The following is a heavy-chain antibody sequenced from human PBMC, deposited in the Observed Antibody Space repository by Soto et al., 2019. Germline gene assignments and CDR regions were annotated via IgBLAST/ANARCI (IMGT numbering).Heavy chain of an antibody. D-gene: IGHD2-15*01. CDR3: ARQFMANQSELLFMWAVWFDS. CDR1: GGSINGYY. Sequence: SETLSLTCTDSGGSINGYYWSWIRQPPGKGLECIGYMYYSGSTYYNPSLRSRVTISVDTSKNQFSLRLTSVTAADTAVYYCARQFMANQSELLFMWAVWFDSWGQGTQVTVSS. V-gene: IGHV4-59*08. CDR2: MYYSGST. J-gene: IGHJ5*01.